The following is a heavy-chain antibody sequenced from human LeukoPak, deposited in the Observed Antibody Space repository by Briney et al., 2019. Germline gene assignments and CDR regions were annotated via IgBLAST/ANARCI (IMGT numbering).Heavy chain of an antibody. CDR3: ARERGPASPWEHPNWFDP. D-gene: IGHD1-26*01. Sequence: ASVKVSCKASGYTFTSYYMHWVRQAPGQGLEWMGIINPSGGSTSYAQKFQGRVTMTRDMSTSTVYMELSSLRSEDTAVYYCARERGPASPWEHPNWFDPWGQGTLVTVSS. CDR2: INPSGGST. J-gene: IGHJ5*02. V-gene: IGHV1-46*01. CDR1: GYTFTSYY.